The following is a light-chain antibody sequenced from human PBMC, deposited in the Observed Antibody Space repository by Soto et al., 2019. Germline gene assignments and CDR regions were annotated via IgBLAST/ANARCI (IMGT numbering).Light chain of an antibody. J-gene: IGLJ1*01. Sequence: QSALTQPASVSGSPGQSITISCTGTSSDVGKYNLVSWYQQHPGKAPKVMILQGYKRPSGVSNRFSGSKFSNTASLTISGLQAEDEADYYCCAYATTYTYVFGTGTKVTVL. V-gene: IGLV2-23*01. CDR3: CAYATTYTYV. CDR2: QGY. CDR1: SSDVGKYNL.